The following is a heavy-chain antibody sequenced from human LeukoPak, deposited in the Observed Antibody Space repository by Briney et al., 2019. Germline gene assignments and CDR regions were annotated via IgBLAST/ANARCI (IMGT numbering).Heavy chain of an antibody. CDR1: GFTISSYA. CDR3: ARGYCSGRSCYMWYSDY. Sequence: GGSLRLSCAASGFTISSYAMNWVRQAPGKGLEWVSVIYKDGSTYYADSVKGRFTISRDNSKNTVYLQMNSLRAEDTAVYYCARGYCSGRSCYMWYSDYWGQGTLVTVSS. J-gene: IGHJ4*02. V-gene: IGHV3-53*01. CDR2: IYKDGST. D-gene: IGHD2-15*01.